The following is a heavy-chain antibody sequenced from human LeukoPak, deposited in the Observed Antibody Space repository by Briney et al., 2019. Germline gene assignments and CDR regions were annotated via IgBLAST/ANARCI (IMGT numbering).Heavy chain of an antibody. CDR1: GGSISSSSYY. CDR3: ARGQWLVY. Sequence: SETLSLTCTVSGGSISSSSYYWGWIRQPPGKGLEWIGSIYYSGSTYYNPSLKSRVTISVDTSKNQFSLKLSSVTAADTAVYYCARGQWLVYWGQGTLVTVSS. J-gene: IGHJ4*02. V-gene: IGHV4-39*07. CDR2: IYYSGST. D-gene: IGHD6-19*01.